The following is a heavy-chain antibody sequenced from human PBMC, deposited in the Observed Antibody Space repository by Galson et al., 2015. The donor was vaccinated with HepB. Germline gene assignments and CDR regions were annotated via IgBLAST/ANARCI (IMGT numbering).Heavy chain of an antibody. Sequence: SVKVSCKASGYTFTSYEINWVRQATGQGLEWMGWMNPNSGNTGYAQKFQGRVTMTRNTSISTAYMELSSLRSEDTAVYYCARVKGQQLPWAIDYWGQGTLVTVSS. D-gene: IGHD6-13*01. J-gene: IGHJ4*02. CDR3: ARVKGQQLPWAIDY. CDR1: GYTFTSYE. CDR2: MNPNSGNT. V-gene: IGHV1-8*01.